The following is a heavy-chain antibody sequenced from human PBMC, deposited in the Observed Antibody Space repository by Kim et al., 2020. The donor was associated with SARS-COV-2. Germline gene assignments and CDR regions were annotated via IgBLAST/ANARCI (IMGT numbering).Heavy chain of an antibody. J-gene: IGHJ6*02. Sequence: ASVKVSCKASGYTFTSYYMHWVRQAPGQGLEWMGIINPSGGSTSYAQKFQGRVTMTRDTSTSTVYMELSSLRSEDTAVYYCARASGITMMVVVIAYAVDIWGQGTTVTVSS. V-gene: IGHV1-46*01. CDR1: GYTFTSYY. CDR2: INPSGGST. D-gene: IGHD3-22*01. CDR3: ARASGITMMVVVIAYAVDI.